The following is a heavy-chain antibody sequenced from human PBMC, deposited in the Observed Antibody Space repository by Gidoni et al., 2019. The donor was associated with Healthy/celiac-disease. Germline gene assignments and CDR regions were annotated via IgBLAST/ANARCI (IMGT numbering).Heavy chain of an antibody. V-gene: IGHV1-69*04. CDR3: AREDGDYMFPPSAYYFDY. CDR1: GGTFSSYA. CDR2: IIPILGIA. J-gene: IGHJ4*02. Sequence: QVQLVQSGAEVKKPGSSVKVSCKASGGTFSSYAISWVRQAPGQGLEWMGRIIPILGIANYAQKFQGRVTITADKSTSTAYMELSSLRSEDTAVYYCAREDGDYMFPPSAYYFDYWGQGTLVTVSS. D-gene: IGHD4-17*01.